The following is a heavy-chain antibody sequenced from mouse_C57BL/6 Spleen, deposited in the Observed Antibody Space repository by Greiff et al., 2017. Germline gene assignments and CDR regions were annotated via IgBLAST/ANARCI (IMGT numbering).Heavy chain of an antibody. CDR3: TGEITTGY. Sequence: EVNVVESGGGLVQPGGSMKLSCVASGFTFSNYWMNWVRQSPEKGLEWVAQIRLKSDNYATHYAESVKGRFTISRDDSKSSVYLQMNNLRAEDTGIYYCTGEITTGYWGQGTTLTVSS. D-gene: IGHD1-1*01. J-gene: IGHJ2*01. CDR2: IRLKSDNYAT. CDR1: GFTFSNYW. V-gene: IGHV6-3*01.